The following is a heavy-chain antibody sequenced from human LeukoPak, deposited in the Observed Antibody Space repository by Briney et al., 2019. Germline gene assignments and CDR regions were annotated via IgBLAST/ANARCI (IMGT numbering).Heavy chain of an antibody. D-gene: IGHD1-7*01. Sequence: SETLFLTCTVSGYSISSGYYWGRIRQPPGKGLEWIGSIYHSGSTYYNPSLKSRVTISVDTSKNQFSLKLSSVTAADTAVYYCARARITGTTNINYFDYWGQGTLVTVSS. V-gene: IGHV4-38-2*02. J-gene: IGHJ4*02. CDR1: GYSISSGYY. CDR3: ARARITGTTNINYFDY. CDR2: IYHSGST.